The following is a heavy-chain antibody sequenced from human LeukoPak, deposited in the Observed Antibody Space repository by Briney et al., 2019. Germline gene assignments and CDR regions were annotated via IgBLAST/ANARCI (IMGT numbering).Heavy chain of an antibody. Sequence: GGSLRLSCAASGFXFSTHSISWVRKAPGKGLEWVSGIGDNGAKTYYADFVKGRFTISRDNSKKTLYLQMNSLRAEDTAVYYCAKEYTTSWFTSLNWGQGTMVTVSS. CDR2: IGDNGAKT. D-gene: IGHD6-13*01. CDR3: AKEYTTSWFTSLN. J-gene: IGHJ4*02. CDR1: GFXFSTHS. V-gene: IGHV3-23*01.